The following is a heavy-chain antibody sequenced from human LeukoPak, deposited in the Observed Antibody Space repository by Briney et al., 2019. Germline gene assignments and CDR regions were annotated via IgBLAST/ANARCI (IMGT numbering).Heavy chain of an antibody. CDR1: GGSISSYY. CDR3: AREVRTIAAAGTIDY. J-gene: IGHJ4*02. CDR2: IYYSGST. V-gene: IGHV4-59*12. D-gene: IGHD6-13*01. Sequence: PSETLSLTCTVSGGSISSYYWSWIRQPPGKGLEWIGYIYYSGSTYYNPSLKSRVTISVDTSKNQFSLKLSSVTAADTAVYYCAREVRTIAAAGTIDYWGQGTLVTVSS.